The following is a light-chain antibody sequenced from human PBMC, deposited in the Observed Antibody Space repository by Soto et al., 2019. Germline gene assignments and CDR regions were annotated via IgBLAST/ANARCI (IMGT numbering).Light chain of an antibody. V-gene: IGLV2-23*01. J-gene: IGLJ1*01. CDR1: SSDVGAYNS. Sequence: QSVLSQPACVSSSPGQSITISCTGTSSDVGAYNSVSWYQQHPHKAPQVIIYKGTQRPSGVSNRFSGSTSGNAASLTISGLQADDEADYFCCSSAPESTYVFGSGTKVTVL. CDR2: KGT. CDR3: CSSAPESTYV.